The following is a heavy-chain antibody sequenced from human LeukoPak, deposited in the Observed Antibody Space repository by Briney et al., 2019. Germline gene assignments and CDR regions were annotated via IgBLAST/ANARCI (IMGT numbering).Heavy chain of an antibody. D-gene: IGHD2-2*01. J-gene: IGHJ6*02. Sequence: ASVKVSCKASGYTFTSYGISWVRQAPGQGLEWMGWISAYNGNTNYAQKLQGRVTMTTDTSTSTAYMELRSLRSDDTAMYYCARDPATDIVVVPAAMGVLDYGMDVWGQGTTVTVSS. CDR2: ISAYNGNT. V-gene: IGHV1-18*01. CDR3: ARDPATDIVVVPAAMGVLDYGMDV. CDR1: GYTFTSYG.